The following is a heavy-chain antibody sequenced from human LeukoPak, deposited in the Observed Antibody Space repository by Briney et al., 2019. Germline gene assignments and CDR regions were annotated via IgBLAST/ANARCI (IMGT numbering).Heavy chain of an antibody. D-gene: IGHD4-17*01. CDR3: AKDPTTVTTYDLFDY. J-gene: IGHJ4*02. Sequence: SRDNSKNTLYLQMNSLRAEDTAVYYCAKDPTTVTTYDLFDYWGQGTLVTVSS. V-gene: IGHV3-30*02.